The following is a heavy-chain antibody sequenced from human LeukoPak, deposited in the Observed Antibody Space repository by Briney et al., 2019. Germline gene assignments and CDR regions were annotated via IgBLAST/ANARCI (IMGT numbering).Heavy chain of an antibody. D-gene: IGHD1-26*01. CDR2: ISSSGSTI. CDR3: ASHSVGASNICSL. Sequence: GGSLRPSCAAAGFTSSSYEMNWVRQPPEEVLEWVSYISSSGSTIYYADSVKGRLTKSRDNAKHSLYLQLNSLRAEDTAVYYCASHSVGASNICSLWGQGTLVSVRS. J-gene: IGHJ4*02. V-gene: IGHV3-48*03. CDR1: GFTSSSYE.